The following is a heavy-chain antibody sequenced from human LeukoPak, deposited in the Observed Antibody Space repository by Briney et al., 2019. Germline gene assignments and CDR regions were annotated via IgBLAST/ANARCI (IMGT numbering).Heavy chain of an antibody. CDR1: GFTFSTYN. CDR2: ISSTSSYI. D-gene: IGHD2-2*01. CDR3: ARDTKRYQKYYFDY. V-gene: IGHV3-21*01. Sequence: GGSLRLSCAASGFTFSTYNMNWVRRAPGKGLEWVSSISSTSSYIYYADSVKGRFTISRDNAKNSLYLQMNSLRAEDTAVYYCARDTKRYQKYYFDYWGQGTLVTVSS. J-gene: IGHJ4*02.